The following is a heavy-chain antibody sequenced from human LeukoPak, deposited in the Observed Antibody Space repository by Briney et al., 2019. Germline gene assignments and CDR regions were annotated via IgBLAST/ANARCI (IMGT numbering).Heavy chain of an antibody. Sequence: GGSLRLSCAASGFTFSSYWMHWVRQAPGKGLVWVSRINSDGSSTSYADSVKGRFTISRDNAKNTLYLQMNSLRAEDPAVYYCARGGYCSSTSCSSSSWFDPWGQGTLVTVSS. CDR1: GFTFSSYW. CDR3: ARGGYCSSTSCSSSSWFDP. D-gene: IGHD2-2*01. CDR2: INSDGSST. V-gene: IGHV3-74*01. J-gene: IGHJ5*02.